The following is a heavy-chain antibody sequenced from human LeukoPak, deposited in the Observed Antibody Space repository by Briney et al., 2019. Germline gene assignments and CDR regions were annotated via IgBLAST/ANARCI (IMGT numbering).Heavy chain of an antibody. CDR3: ARDRGNDFNSYFFDY. Sequence: GGSLRLSCAASGFPFSSYGMHWVRQAPGKGPEWVAFMRFDGSIEYYADSVKGRFTISRDNSKNTLYLQMNSLRAEDTAVYYCARDRGNDFNSYFFDYRGQGILVTVSS. V-gene: IGHV3-30*02. CDR1: GFPFSSYG. J-gene: IGHJ4*02. D-gene: IGHD2-21*02. CDR2: MRFDGSIE.